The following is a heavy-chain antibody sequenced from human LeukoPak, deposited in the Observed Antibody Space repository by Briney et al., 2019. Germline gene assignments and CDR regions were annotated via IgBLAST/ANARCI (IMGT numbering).Heavy chain of an antibody. CDR3: ARGGDYYGSGTYYAFDP. CDR1: GGSISSYY. D-gene: IGHD3-10*01. J-gene: IGHJ5*02. CDR2: IYYSGST. V-gene: IGHV4-59*01. Sequence: PSETLSLTCTVSGGSISSYYWNWFRQPPGKGLEWIGYIYYSGSTNFNPSLKSRVIISVDTSKNQFSLRLSSVTAADTAVYYCARGGDYYGSGTYYAFDPWGQGTLVTVSS.